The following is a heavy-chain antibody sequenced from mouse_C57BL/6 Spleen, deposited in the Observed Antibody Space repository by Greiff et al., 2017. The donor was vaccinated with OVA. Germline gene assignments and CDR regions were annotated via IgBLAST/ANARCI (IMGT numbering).Heavy chain of an antibody. Sequence: VQLQQSGAELVRPGTSVKVSCKASGYAFTNYLIEWVKQRPGQGLEWIGVINPGSGGTNYNEKFKGKATLTADKSSSTAYMQLRSLTSEDTAVYYYAKFDCAAGYWGQGTTLTVSS. CDR3: AKFDCAAGY. D-gene: IGHD2-4*01. V-gene: IGHV1-54*01. J-gene: IGHJ2*01. CDR1: GYAFTNYL. CDR2: INPGSGGT.